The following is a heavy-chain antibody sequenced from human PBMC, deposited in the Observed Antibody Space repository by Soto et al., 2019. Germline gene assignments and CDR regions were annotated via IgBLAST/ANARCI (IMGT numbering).Heavy chain of an antibody. CDR2: ISSSSTI. CDR1: GFTFSSYS. V-gene: IGHV3-48*02. Sequence: PGGSLRLSCAASGFTFSSYSMNWVRQAPGKGLEWVSYISSSSTIYYADSVKGRFTISRDNAKNSLYLQMNSLRDEDTAVYYCARDAITGIEFQHWGQGTLVTVSS. J-gene: IGHJ1*01. D-gene: IGHD3-10*01. CDR3: ARDAITGIEFQH.